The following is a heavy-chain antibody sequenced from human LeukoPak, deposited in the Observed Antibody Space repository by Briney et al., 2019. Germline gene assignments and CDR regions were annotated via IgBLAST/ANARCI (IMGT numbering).Heavy chain of an antibody. CDR1: GGSISSYY. V-gene: IGHV4-59*01. CDR2: IYYSGST. CDR3: ARGPAAAGTVDAFDI. J-gene: IGHJ3*02. Sequence: SETLSLTCTVSGGSISSYYWSWIRQPPGKGLEWIGYIYYSGSTNYNPSLKSRVTISVDTSKNQFSLKLSSVTAADTAVYYCARGPAAAGTVDAFDIWGQGTMVTVSS. D-gene: IGHD6-13*01.